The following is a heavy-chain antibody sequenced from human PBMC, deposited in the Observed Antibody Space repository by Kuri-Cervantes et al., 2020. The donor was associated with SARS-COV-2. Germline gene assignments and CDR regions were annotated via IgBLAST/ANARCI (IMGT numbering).Heavy chain of an antibody. CDR3: ARRPGQSVGFDY. J-gene: IGHJ4*02. CDR1: GYSISSGYY. CDR2: IYHSGST. Sequence: ESLKISCTVSGYSISSGYYWGWIRQPPGKGLEWIESIYHSGSTYYNPSLKSRVTISVEKSKNQFSLKLNSVTAADTATYYCARRPGQSVGFDYWGQGTLVTVSS. D-gene: IGHD2-15*01. V-gene: IGHV4-38-2*02.